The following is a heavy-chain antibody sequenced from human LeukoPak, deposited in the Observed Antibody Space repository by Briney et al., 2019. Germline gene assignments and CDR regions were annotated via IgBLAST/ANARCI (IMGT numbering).Heavy chain of an antibody. CDR3: ARDQAPYYDSSGYYP. CDR2: IYYSGST. V-gene: IGHV4-59*01. D-gene: IGHD3-22*01. Sequence: PSETLSLTCTVSGGSISSYYWSWIRQPPGKGLEWSGYIYYSGSTNYNPSLKSRVTISVDTSKNQFSLKLSSVTAADTAVYYCARDQAPYYDSSGYYPWGQGTLVTVSS. J-gene: IGHJ5*02. CDR1: GGSISSYY.